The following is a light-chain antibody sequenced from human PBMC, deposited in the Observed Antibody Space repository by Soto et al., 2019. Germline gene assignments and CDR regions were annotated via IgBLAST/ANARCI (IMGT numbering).Light chain of an antibody. CDR3: QQYATSPPT. CDR2: GAS. Sequence: EIVLTQSPGTVSLSPGERATLSCRASQSISSRHVAWYQQEPGQAPRLLIYGASSRATVIPDRFSGSGSGTDLTLTVSRLEPDDFAVYYCQQYATSPPTCGGATKTEIK. J-gene: IGKJ4*01. V-gene: IGKV3-20*01. CDR1: QSISSRH.